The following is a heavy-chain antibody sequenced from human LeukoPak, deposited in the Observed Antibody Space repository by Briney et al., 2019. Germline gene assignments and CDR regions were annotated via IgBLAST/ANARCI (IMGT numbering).Heavy chain of an antibody. CDR1: GYSFTTYG. V-gene: IGHV1-18*01. CDR2: ISPYIDKT. CDR3: ARSKKAGVGVAGTGYFFDP. Sequence: ASVKVSCKASGYSFTTYGIAWVRQAPGQGLEWLGWISPYIDKTRYAQKLQDRVTLSIDTSTNTAYMELRSLKSDDTAVYYCARSKKAGVGVAGTGYFFDPWGQGTLVTVSS. J-gene: IGHJ5*02. D-gene: IGHD6-19*01.